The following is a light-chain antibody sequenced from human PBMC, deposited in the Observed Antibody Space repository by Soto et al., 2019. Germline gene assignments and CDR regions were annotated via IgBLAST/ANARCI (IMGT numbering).Light chain of an antibody. J-gene: IGKJ5*01. V-gene: IGKV1-9*01. CDR3: QQLYTLPFT. CDR1: HDISTF. CDR2: EAS. Sequence: DIQLTQSPSLLSASIGDRVTITCRAGHDISTFLAWYQQKPGKAPKLLIYEASTLQSGVPSRFSGSGSGTEFTLTISGLLPEDFAAYHCQQLYTLPFTFGQGTRLEIK.